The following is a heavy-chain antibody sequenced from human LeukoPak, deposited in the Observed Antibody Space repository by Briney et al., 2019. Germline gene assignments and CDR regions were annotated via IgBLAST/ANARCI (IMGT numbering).Heavy chain of an antibody. V-gene: IGHV3-15*01. CDR2: IKRKGDDGTI. D-gene: IGHD3/OR15-3a*01. Sequence: GGSLRLSCAASGFTFSNAWMSWVRQAPGRGLEWVGRIKRKGDDGTIDYAAPVKGRLSISRDDSKNTLYLQMNSLKSEDTAVYYCTAGTGCSDFDYWGQGTLVTVSS. CDR3: TAGTGCSDFDY. CDR1: GFTFSNAW. J-gene: IGHJ4*02.